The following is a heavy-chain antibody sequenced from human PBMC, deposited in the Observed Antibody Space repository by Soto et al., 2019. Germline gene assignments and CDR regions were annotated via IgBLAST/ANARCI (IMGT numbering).Heavy chain of an antibody. V-gene: IGHV3-21*01. J-gene: IGHJ4*02. CDR3: AREACSGASCSFLGL. Sequence: GGSLRLSCAASGFSFSSYSMNWVRQAPGKGLEWVSYISSSSSYMDSIESVKGRFTISRDNAKNSLHLQMNSLRAEDTAIFYCAREACSGASCSFLGLWGQGTPVDVSS. CDR1: GFSFSSYS. D-gene: IGHD2-15*01. CDR2: ISSSSSYM.